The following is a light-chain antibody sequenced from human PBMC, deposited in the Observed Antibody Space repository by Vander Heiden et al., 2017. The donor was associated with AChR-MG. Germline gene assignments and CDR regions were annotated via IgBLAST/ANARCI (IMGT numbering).Light chain of an antibody. CDR3: QQDHSWPPLT. V-gene: IGKV3-15*01. Sequence: EVVMTQSPATLSVSPGERVTLSCRASQSVNGNLAWYQQKPGQAPRLLIYGASTRASGIPARFSGSGYGTEYTLTISSLQSEDFALYYCQQDHSWPPLTFGGGTKVEIK. CDR1: QSVNGN. CDR2: GAS. J-gene: IGKJ4*01.